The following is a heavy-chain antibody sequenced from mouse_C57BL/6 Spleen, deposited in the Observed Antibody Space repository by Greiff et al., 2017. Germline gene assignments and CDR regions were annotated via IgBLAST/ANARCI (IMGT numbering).Heavy chain of an antibody. CDR3: ESGGDSSGPFDY. V-gene: IGHV1-64*01. J-gene: IGHJ2*01. Sequence: QVQLQQPGAELVKPGASVTLSCKASGYTFTSYWMHWVKQTPGHGLEWIGVIHPNTGSTNYNEKFKCKATLTVDKSSSTAYMQLSSLTSEYSAVYDCESGGDSSGPFDYWGQGTTLTVSS. CDR2: IHPNTGST. D-gene: IGHD3-2*02. CDR1: GYTFTSYW.